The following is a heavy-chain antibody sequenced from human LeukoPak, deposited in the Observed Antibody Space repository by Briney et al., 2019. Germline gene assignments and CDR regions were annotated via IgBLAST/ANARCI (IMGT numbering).Heavy chain of an antibody. J-gene: IGHJ6*02. CDR3: ARGATIVVVTECGTDV. CDR2: ISAFIGNT. CDR1: GYAFTSYG. Sequence: GASVKVSCKASGYAFTSYGTSWVRPAPEQGREWMGGISAFIGNTSSAQKLQGRVAMPTDTSTSTAYMELRGLRSDDPAVYYCARGATIVVVTECGTDVWGQGTTVTVSS. D-gene: IGHD2-2*01. V-gene: IGHV1-18*01.